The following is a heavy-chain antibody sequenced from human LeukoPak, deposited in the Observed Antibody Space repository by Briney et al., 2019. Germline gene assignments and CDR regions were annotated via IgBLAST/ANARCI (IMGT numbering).Heavy chain of an antibody. CDR1: GFTFSSYW. J-gene: IGHJ4*02. V-gene: IGHV3-48*02. Sequence: PGGSLRLSCAASGFTFSSYWMSWVRQAPGKGLEWVSYISNSRSTIYYANSVKGRFTISRDNANNSLFLQMNSLRDEDTAVYYCARESEGGTTIDFWGQGTLVTVSS. D-gene: IGHD1-1*01. CDR2: ISNSRSTI. CDR3: ARESEGGTTIDF.